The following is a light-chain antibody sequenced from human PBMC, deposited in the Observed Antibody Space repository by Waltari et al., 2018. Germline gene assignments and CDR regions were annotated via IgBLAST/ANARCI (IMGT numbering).Light chain of an antibody. J-gene: IGKJ1*01. Sequence: DIQMTQSPSTLSASVGDRVTITCRASQSINNWLAWYQQKPGKAPKVLIYKASSLESGVPSRFSGSVSGTEFTLTISSLQPDDFATYYCQQYQHYPLTFGQGTRVEFK. V-gene: IGKV1-5*03. CDR3: QQYQHYPLT. CDR1: QSINNW. CDR2: KAS.